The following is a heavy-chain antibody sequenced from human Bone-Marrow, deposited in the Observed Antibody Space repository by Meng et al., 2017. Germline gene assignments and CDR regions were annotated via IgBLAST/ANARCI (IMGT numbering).Heavy chain of an antibody. D-gene: IGHD5-18*01. CDR1: VWSFSEYY. CDR2: INHSGST. Sequence: GHLTRWGAGLWRPSETLAPAAVVPVWSFSEYYWSWIRQPPGKGLEWIGEINHSGSTNYNPSLESRATISVDTSQNNLSLKLSSVTAADTAVYYCARGRKSTAGWIQLWKLAYWGQGTLVTVSS. CDR3: ARGRKSTAGWIQLWKLAY. J-gene: IGHJ4*02. V-gene: IGHV4-34*01.